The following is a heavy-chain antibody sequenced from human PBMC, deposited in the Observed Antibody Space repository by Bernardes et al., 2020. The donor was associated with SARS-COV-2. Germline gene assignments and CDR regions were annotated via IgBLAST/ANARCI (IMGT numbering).Heavy chain of an antibody. CDR1: GSSISRHY. CDR3: AGDRMRGTTSSGVGRRTSGGGMDV. Sequence: SETLSLTCTVSGSSISRHYWGWIRQPPGKGLEWIGFIFHSGSTGYNPSLESRVTISVDTSKNQFSLRLSSVTAADTAVYYCAGDRMRGTTSSGVGRRTSGGGMDVWGQGTAVIVSS. J-gene: IGHJ6*02. CDR2: IFHSGST. D-gene: IGHD3-3*01. V-gene: IGHV4-59*11.